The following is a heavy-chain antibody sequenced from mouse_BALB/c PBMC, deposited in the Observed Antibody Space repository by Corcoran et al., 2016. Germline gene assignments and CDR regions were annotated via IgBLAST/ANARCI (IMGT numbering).Heavy chain of an antibody. CDR1: GFNIKDTY. D-gene: IGHD1-1*01. J-gene: IGHJ2*01. Sequence: EVQLQQSGAELVKPGASVKLSCTASGFNIKDTYMHWVKQRPEQGLEWIGRIDPANGNTKYDQKFQGKATITADTSSNTAYLQLSSLTSEDTAVYYCAITTVVYFDYWGQGTPLTVSS. V-gene: IGHV14-3*02. CDR3: AITTVVYFDY. CDR2: IDPANGNT.